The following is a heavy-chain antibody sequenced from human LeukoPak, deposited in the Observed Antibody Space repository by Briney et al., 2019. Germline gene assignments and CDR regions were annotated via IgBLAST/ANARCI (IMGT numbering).Heavy chain of an antibody. CDR3: ARYSSGWYDWFDP. J-gene: IGHJ5*02. CDR2: ISSSSSYI. CDR1: GFTFSSYS. Sequence: GSLRLSCAASGFTFSSYSMNWVRQAPGKGLEWVSSISSSSSYIYYADSVKGLFTISRDNAKTSLYLQMNSLRAEDTAVYYCARYSSGWYDWFDPWGQGTLVTVSS. D-gene: IGHD6-19*01. V-gene: IGHV3-21*01.